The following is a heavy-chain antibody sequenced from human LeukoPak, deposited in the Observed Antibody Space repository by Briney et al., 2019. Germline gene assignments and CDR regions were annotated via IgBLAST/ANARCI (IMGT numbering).Heavy chain of an antibody. CDR1: GFTFDDYA. CDR2: ISWNSGSI. V-gene: IGHV3-9*01. CDR3: AKVSSGYDRSFDY. J-gene: IGHJ4*02. D-gene: IGHD5-12*01. Sequence: PRGSLRLSCAASGFTFDDYAMHWVRQAPGKGLEWVSGISWNSGSIGYADSVKGRFTISRDNAKNSLYLQMNSQRAEDTALYYCAKVSSGYDRSFDYWGQGTLVTVSS.